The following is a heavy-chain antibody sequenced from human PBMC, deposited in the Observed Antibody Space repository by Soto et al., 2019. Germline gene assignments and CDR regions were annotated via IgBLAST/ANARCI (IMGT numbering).Heavy chain of an antibody. D-gene: IGHD2-21*02. CDR1: GGSISSGGYY. CDR3: ARHGLYCGGDCYPRGWFDP. Sequence: SETLSLTCTVSGGSISSGGYYWSWIRQHPGKGLEWIGYIYYSGSTYYNPSLKSRVTISVDTSKNQFSLKLSSVTAADTAVYYCARHGLYCGGDCYPRGWFDPWGQGTLVTVSS. V-gene: IGHV4-31*03. J-gene: IGHJ5*02. CDR2: IYYSGST.